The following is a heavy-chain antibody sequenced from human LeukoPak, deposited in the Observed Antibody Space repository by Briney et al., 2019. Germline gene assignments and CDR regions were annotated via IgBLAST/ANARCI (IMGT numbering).Heavy chain of an antibody. CDR1: GFTVSSNY. V-gene: IGHV3-53*01. CDR3: ARASYDILTGPDY. CDR2: IYSGGST. D-gene: IGHD3-9*01. Sequence: GGSLRLSCAASGFTVSSNYMSWVRQAPGKGLEWVSVIYSGGSTYYADSVKGRFTISRDNSKNTLYLQMNSLRAEDTAVYYCARASYDILTGPDYWGQGTLVTVSS. J-gene: IGHJ4*02.